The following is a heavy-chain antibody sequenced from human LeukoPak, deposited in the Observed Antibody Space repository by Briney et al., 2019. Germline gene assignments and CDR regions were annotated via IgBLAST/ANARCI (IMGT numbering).Heavy chain of an antibody. D-gene: IGHD5-12*01. V-gene: IGHV5-51*01. Sequence: GESLKISCKGSGYSFTSYWIGWVRQMPGKGLELMGIIYPGDSDTRYSPSFQGQVTISADKSISTAYLQWSSLKASDTAMYYCARHNSGYDFDLYNYYYGMDVWGQGTTVTVSS. CDR2: IYPGDSDT. J-gene: IGHJ6*02. CDR1: GYSFTSYW. CDR3: ARHNSGYDFDLYNYYYGMDV.